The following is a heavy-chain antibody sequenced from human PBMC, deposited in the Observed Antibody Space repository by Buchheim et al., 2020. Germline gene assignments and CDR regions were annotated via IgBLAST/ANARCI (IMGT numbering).Heavy chain of an antibody. Sequence: QVQLVESGGGVVQPGRSLRLSCAASGFTFSSYGMHWVRQAPGKGLEWVAVISYDGSNKYYADSVKGRFTISRDNSKNTLYLQMNSLRAEDTAVYYCARVLAEYSSSSYYYGMDVWGQGTT. CDR3: ARVLAEYSSSSYYYGMDV. V-gene: IGHV3-30*03. CDR2: ISYDGSNK. D-gene: IGHD6-6*01. J-gene: IGHJ6*02. CDR1: GFTFSSYG.